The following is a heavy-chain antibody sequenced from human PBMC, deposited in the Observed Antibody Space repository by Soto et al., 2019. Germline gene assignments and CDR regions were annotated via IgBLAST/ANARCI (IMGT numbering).Heavy chain of an antibody. J-gene: IGHJ4*02. CDR2: IYYSGST. V-gene: IGHV4-39*01. CDR1: GGSISSSSYY. D-gene: IGHD6-19*01. CDR3: ARHQKGQWLVPSYFDY. Sequence: SETLSLTCTVSGGSISSSSYYWGWIRQPPGKGLEWIGSIYYSGSTYYNPSLKSRVTISVDTSKNQFSLKLSSVTAADTAVYYCARHQKGQWLVPSYFDYWGQGTLVTVSS.